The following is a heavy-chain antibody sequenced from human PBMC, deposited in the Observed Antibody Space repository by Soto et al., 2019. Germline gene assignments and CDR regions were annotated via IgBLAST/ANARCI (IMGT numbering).Heavy chain of an antibody. D-gene: IGHD6-13*01. CDR1: GGSISSCY. CDR3: ARDLSSSWYNYYYGMDV. Sequence: SETLSLTCTVSGGSISSCYWSWIRQPAGKGLEWIGRIYTSGSTNYNPSLKSRVTMSVDTSKNQFSLKLSSVTAADTAVYYCARDLSSSWYNYYYGMDVWGQGTTVTVSS. J-gene: IGHJ6*02. V-gene: IGHV4-4*07. CDR2: IYTSGST.